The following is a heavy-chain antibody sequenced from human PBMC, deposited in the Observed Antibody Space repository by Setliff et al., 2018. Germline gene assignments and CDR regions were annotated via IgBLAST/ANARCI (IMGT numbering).Heavy chain of an antibody. V-gene: IGHV3-11*01. CDR3: ARDNNPGYRGYWGRFDY. Sequence: PGGSLRLSCAASGFTFSDYYMSWIRQAPGKGLEWVSYISSSGSTIYYADSVKGRFTISRDNAKNSLYLQMNSLRAEDTAVYYCARDNNPGYRGYWGRFDYWGQGTLVTVSS. CDR2: ISSSGSTI. CDR1: GFTFSDYY. D-gene: IGHD3-16*02. J-gene: IGHJ4*02.